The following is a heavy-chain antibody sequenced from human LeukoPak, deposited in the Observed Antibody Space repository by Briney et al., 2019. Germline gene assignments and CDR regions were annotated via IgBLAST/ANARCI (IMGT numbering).Heavy chain of an antibody. V-gene: IGHV3-48*01. CDR2: ISSSSSTI. J-gene: IGHJ4*02. Sequence: GGSLRLSCAASGFIFSRFWLSWVRQAPGKGLEWVSYISSSSSTIYYADSVKGRLTISRDNAKNSLYLQMNSLRAEDTAVYYCARDWRYCGGDCYPVYFDYWGQGTLVTVSS. D-gene: IGHD2-21*01. CDR1: GFIFSRFW. CDR3: ARDWRYCGGDCYPVYFDY.